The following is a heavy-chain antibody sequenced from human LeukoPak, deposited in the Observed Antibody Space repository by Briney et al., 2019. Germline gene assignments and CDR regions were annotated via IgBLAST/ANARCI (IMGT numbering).Heavy chain of an antibody. CDR2: ISSSSSYI. J-gene: IGHJ5*02. Sequence: GGSLRLSCAASGFTFSSYWMSWVRQAPGKGLEWVSSISSSSSYIYYADSVKGRFTISRDNAKNSLYLQMNSLRAEDTAVYYCARVGSSSWAPSAAWGQGTLVTVSS. V-gene: IGHV3-21*01. CDR3: ARVGSSSWAPSAA. CDR1: GFTFSSYW. D-gene: IGHD6-13*01.